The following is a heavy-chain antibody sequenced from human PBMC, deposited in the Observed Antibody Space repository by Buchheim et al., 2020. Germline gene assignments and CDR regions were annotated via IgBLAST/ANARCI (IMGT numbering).Heavy chain of an antibody. CDR2: VLHNGNS. CDR1: GGSISAYY. V-gene: IGHV4-59*01. Sequence: QVQLQESGPGLVKPSETLYLTCTVSGGSISAYYWSWIRQPPGKGLEWIGYVLHNGNSHYNPSLNSRLSMSVDTSRNQFSLKLRSVTAADTAVYYCAIHNWARPPHWYLDLWGRGTLVMVS. D-gene: IGHD3-16*01. CDR3: AIHNWARPPHWYLDL. J-gene: IGHJ2*01.